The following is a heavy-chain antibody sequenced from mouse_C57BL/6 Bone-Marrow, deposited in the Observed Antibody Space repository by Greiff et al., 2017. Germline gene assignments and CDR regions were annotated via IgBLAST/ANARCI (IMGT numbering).Heavy chain of an antibody. J-gene: IGHJ4*01. D-gene: IGHD2-5*01. CDR1: GYTFTDYY. CDR3: ARLGYYSNYVRAMDY. CDR2: IYPGSGNT. Sequence: QVQLQQSGAELVRPGASVKLYCKASGYTFTDYYINWVKQRPGQGLEWIARIYPGSGNTYYNEKFKGKATLTAEKSSSTAYMQLSSLTSEDSAVYFCARLGYYSNYVRAMDYWGQGTSVTVSS. V-gene: IGHV1-76*01.